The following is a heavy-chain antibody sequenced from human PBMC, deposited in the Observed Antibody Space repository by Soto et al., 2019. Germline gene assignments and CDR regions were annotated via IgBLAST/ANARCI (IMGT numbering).Heavy chain of an antibody. D-gene: IGHD3-9*01. CDR2: IYYSGST. Sequence: ASETLSLTCTVSGGSISSGGYYWSWIRQHPGKGLEWIGYIYYSGSTYYNPSLKSRVTISVDTSKNQFSMKLSSVTAADTAVYYCARDKGGYDILTGYPRGWFDPWGQGTLVTVSS. CDR1: GGSISSGGYY. J-gene: IGHJ5*02. V-gene: IGHV4-31*03. CDR3: ARDKGGYDILTGYPRGWFDP.